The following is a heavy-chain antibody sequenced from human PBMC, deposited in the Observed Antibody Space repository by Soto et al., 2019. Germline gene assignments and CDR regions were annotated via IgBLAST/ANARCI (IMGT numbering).Heavy chain of an antibody. Sequence: GGSLRLSCAASGFTFSSYWMSWVRQAPGKGLEWVANIKQDGSEKYYVDSVKGRFTISRDNAKNSLYLQMNSLRAEDTAVYYCARTINYDFWSGYYIPWFDPWGQGTLVTVPQ. CDR3: ARTINYDFWSGYYIPWFDP. D-gene: IGHD3-3*01. J-gene: IGHJ5*02. CDR2: IKQDGSEK. CDR1: GFTFSSYW. V-gene: IGHV3-7*01.